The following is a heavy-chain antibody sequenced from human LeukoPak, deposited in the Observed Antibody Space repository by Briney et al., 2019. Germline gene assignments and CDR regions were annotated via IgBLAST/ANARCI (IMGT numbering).Heavy chain of an antibody. CDR3: ARERAYCGADCYRYFDY. V-gene: IGHV4-59*01. Sequence: VKPSETLSLTCTVSGGSISSFYWSWIRQPPGKGLEWIGYVYYSGSTNYNPSLKSRVTISVDTSKKQFPLKLSSVTAADTAVYYCARERAYCGADCYRYFDYWGQGTLVTVSS. J-gene: IGHJ4*02. D-gene: IGHD2-21*02. CDR1: GGSISSFY. CDR2: VYYSGST.